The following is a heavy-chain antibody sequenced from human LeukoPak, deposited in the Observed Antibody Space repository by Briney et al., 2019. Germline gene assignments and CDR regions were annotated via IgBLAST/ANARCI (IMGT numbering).Heavy chain of an antibody. CDR3: ARLPPPTTVTTEDYFDY. D-gene: IGHD4-17*01. J-gene: IGHJ4*02. CDR1: GYTFTSYY. V-gene: IGHV1-46*01. CDR2: INPSGGST. Sequence: ASVKVSCTASGYTFTSYYMHWVRQAPGQGLEWMGIINPSGGSTSYAQKFKGRVTMTRDTSTSTAYMELSSLRSEDTAVYYCARLPPPTTVTTEDYFDYWGQGTLVTVSS.